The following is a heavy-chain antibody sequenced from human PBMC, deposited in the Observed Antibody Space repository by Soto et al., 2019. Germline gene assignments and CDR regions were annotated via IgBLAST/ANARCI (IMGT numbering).Heavy chain of an antibody. CDR2: MLYSGLT. J-gene: IGHJ6*02. Sequence: SGRIAITCTSPGVSMNSGRDYWAWIRRPRDKGLEWIGSMLYSGLTYYNPSLKSRVTLSVDTSKNQFSVRLNSVTASDTAVYYCAPLTVSLSGPYGIQVWGQGITVTVS. V-gene: IGHV4-39*01. CDR1: GVSMNSGRDY. D-gene: IGHD2-15*01. CDR3: APLTVSLSGPYGIQV.